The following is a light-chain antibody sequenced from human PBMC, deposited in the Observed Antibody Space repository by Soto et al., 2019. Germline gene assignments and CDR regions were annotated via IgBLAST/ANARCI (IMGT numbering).Light chain of an antibody. Sequence: EIVLTQSPGTLALSPGERATLSCRASQSLSSSYLAWYQQKPGQAPRLLIYGASSRATGIPDRFSGSGSGTEFTLTISSLQSEDFAVYYCQQYNNWPWTVGQGNKVDIK. CDR2: GAS. CDR3: QQYNNWPWT. V-gene: IGKV3-20*01. J-gene: IGKJ1*01. CDR1: QSLSSSY.